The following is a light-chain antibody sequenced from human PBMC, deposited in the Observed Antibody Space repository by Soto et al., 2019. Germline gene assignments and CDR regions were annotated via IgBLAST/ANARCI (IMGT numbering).Light chain of an antibody. Sequence: EIVLTQSPATLSLARGERATLSCRASQSVGSNYLAWYQQKPGQAPRLLIYGASSRATGIPDRFSGSGSATDFTLTISRLEPEDFAVYYCQQYCCSPKTFGQGTKVEVK. J-gene: IGKJ1*01. CDR2: GAS. CDR3: QQYCCSPKT. V-gene: IGKV3-20*01. CDR1: QSVGSNY.